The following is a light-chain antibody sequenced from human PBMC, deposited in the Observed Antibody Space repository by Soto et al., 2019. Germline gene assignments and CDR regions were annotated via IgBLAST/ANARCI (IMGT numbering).Light chain of an antibody. CDR1: SSDVGGYNY. V-gene: IGLV2-11*01. Sequence: QSALTQPRSASGSPGQSITISCTGTSSDVGGYNYVSWYQQHPAKAPKLIIFDVSKRPSGVPNRFSGSKSGNTASLTISGLGVEDGAVYYSCSYFGRNTYVFGTGT. CDR2: DVS. CDR3: CSYFGRNTYV. J-gene: IGLJ1*01.